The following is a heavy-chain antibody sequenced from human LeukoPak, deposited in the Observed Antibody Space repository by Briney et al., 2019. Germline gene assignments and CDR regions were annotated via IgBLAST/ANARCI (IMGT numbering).Heavy chain of an antibody. CDR2: TYYRSKWYN. J-gene: IGHJ4*02. CDR3: AREGDSGGHNY. Sequence: SQTLSLTCAIFGDSVSSNSAAWSWIRQSPSRGLEWLGRTYYRSKWYNDYAVSVKSRITINPDTSGNQFSLQLNSVTPEDTAVYFCAREGDSGGHNYWGQGTLVTVSS. V-gene: IGHV6-1*01. D-gene: IGHD2-15*01. CDR1: GDSVSSNSAA.